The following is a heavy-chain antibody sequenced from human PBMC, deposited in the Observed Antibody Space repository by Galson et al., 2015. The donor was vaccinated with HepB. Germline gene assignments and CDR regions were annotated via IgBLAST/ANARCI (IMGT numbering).Heavy chain of an antibody. Sequence: SLRLSCAASGFSFSYHAIHWVRQAPGKGLEWLAATSYAGNYKYYVDSVKGRFTISRDNSKDTLYLQMDRLRPDDTAVYYCARQSEPGYSAHPLDYWGLETLVTVSS. J-gene: IGHJ4*02. V-gene: IGHV3-30*03. D-gene: IGHD4-11*01. CDR2: TSYAGNYK. CDR1: GFSFSYHA. CDR3: ARQSEPGYSAHPLDY.